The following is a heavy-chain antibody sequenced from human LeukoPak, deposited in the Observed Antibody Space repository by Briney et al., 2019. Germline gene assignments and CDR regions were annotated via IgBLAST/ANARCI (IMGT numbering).Heavy chain of an antibody. J-gene: IGHJ3*02. D-gene: IGHD6-25*01. CDR1: GYTFTGYY. CDR2: INPNRGGT. CDR3: AGSSARLGVAFDI. Sequence: ASVKVSCKASGYTFTGYYMHWVRQAPGQGLEWMGWINPNRGGTNYAQKFQGRVTMTRDTSIRTAYMELSRLRSDDTAVYYCAGSSARLGVAFDIWGQGTMVTVSS. V-gene: IGHV1-2*02.